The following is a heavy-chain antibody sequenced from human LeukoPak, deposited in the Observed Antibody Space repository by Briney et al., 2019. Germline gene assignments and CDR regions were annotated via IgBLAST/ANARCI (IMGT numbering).Heavy chain of an antibody. V-gene: IGHV1-18*01. D-gene: IGHD3-10*01. Sequence: ASVKVSCKGFGYTFTSYGISWVRQAPGQGLEWMGWISAHYGDTLYAQKFQGRVTMTTDTSTSTAYLELRSLRSDDTAVYYCARDRLSARTNYYGSGTPADYWGQGTLVTVSS. CDR3: ARDRLSARTNYYGSGTPADY. CDR1: GYTFTSYG. CDR2: ISAHYGDT. J-gene: IGHJ4*02.